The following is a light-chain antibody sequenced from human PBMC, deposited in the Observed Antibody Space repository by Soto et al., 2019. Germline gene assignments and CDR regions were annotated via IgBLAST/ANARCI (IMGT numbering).Light chain of an antibody. V-gene: IGKV1-17*01. J-gene: IGKJ2*01. CDR3: LQHSDYPFT. CDR2: SAS. Sequence: DIQMTQSPSSLSASVGDRVTITCWASRGIRDALGWYQQKAGKVPKRLIYSASSLQRGVPSRFSGSGSETEFTLTISSLQPEDFATYYCLQHSDYPFTFGQGTRLE. CDR1: RGIRDA.